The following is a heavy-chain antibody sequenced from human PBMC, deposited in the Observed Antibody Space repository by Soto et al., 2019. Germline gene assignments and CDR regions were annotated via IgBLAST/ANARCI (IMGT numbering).Heavy chain of an antibody. Sequence: EVQLVESGGGLVQPGGSLKLSCAASGFTFSGSAMHWVRQASGKGLEWVGRIRRKANNYATVYAASVKGRFTISRDDSKNTAHLQMNSLKTDDTAVYYCARHALQYCGGDCYLLPYFDLWGRGTLVTVSS. CDR3: ARHALQYCGGDCYLLPYFDL. CDR2: IRRKANNYAT. J-gene: IGHJ2*01. D-gene: IGHD2-21*02. CDR1: GFTFSGSA. V-gene: IGHV3-73*02.